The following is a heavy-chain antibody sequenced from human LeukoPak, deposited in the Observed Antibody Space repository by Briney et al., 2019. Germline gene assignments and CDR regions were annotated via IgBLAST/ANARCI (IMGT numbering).Heavy chain of an antibody. CDR2: IIPIFGTA. Sequence: SVKVSCKASGGTFSSYAISWVRQAPGQGLEWMGGIIPIFGTANYAQKFQGRVTITTDESTSTAYMELSSLRSEDTAVYYCARVGEDIVVVPAARDHYYYYYYMDVWGKGTTVTVSS. CDR3: ARVGEDIVVVPAARDHYYYYYYMDV. CDR1: GGTFSSYA. J-gene: IGHJ6*03. D-gene: IGHD2-2*01. V-gene: IGHV1-69*05.